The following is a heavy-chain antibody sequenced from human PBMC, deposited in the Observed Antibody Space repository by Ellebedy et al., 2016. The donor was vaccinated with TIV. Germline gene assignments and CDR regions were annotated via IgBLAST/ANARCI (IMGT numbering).Heavy chain of an antibody. CDR2: IYRGGST. D-gene: IGHD3-22*01. CDR1: GFTVSSNY. J-gene: IGHJ1*01. V-gene: IGHV3-53*01. Sequence: GESLKISCAASGFTVSSNYMSWVRQAPGKGLEWVSVIYRGGSTYYADSVKGRFTISRDNSKNMLYLQMNSLRAEDTAVYYCARGGYYYESSGYHFGGVFQHWGQGTLVTVSS. CDR3: ARGGYYYESSGYHFGGVFQH.